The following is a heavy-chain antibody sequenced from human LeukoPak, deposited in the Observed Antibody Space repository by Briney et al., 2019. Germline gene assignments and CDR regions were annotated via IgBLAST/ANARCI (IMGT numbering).Heavy chain of an antibody. V-gene: IGHV1-2*02. CDR2: INPNSGGT. J-gene: IGHJ6*03. CDR3: ARGLRYFDWYYYMDV. Sequence: GASVKVSCRASGYTFTGYYMHWVRQAPGQGLEWMGWINPNSGGTNYAQKFQGRVTMTRDTSISTAYMELSRLRSDDTAVYYCARGLRYFDWYYYMDVWGKGTTVTISS. CDR1: GYTFTGYY. D-gene: IGHD3-9*01.